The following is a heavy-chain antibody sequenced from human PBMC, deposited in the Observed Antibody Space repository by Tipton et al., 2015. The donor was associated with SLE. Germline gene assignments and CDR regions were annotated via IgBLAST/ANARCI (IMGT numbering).Heavy chain of an antibody. D-gene: IGHD5-18*01. CDR3: ARISVDTTMAQRVDYGMDV. J-gene: IGHJ6*02. CDR1: GASVTSDY. CDR2: IHYSGTT. V-gene: IGHV4-59*02. Sequence: LSLTCTVSGASVTSDYWSWIRQSPGKGLEWIAYIHYSGTTNYNPSLKSRVTISVDTSRNQFSLKLTSVTAADTAVYYCARISVDTTMAQRVDYGMDVWGQGTTVTVSS.